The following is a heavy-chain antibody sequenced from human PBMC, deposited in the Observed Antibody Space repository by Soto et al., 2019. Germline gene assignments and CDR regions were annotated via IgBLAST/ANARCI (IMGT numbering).Heavy chain of an antibody. J-gene: IGHJ6*02. CDR1: GFTFSSYA. CDR2: ISGSGGST. Sequence: GGSLRLSCAASGFTFSSYAMSWVRQAPGKGLEWVSAISGSGGSTYYADSVKGRFTISRDNSKNTLYLQMNSLRAEDTAVYYCAKGLKRITIFGVVITPDYYYYGMDVWGQGTTVTVSS. V-gene: IGHV3-23*01. CDR3: AKGLKRITIFGVVITPDYYYYGMDV. D-gene: IGHD3-3*01.